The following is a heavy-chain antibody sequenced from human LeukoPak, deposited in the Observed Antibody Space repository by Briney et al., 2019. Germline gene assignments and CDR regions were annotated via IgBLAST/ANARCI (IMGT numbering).Heavy chain of an antibody. CDR3: ARDAKDLWSGHFEL. CDR1: GGSFSGHY. J-gene: IGHJ4*02. D-gene: IGHD3-3*01. V-gene: IGHV4-34*01. CDR2: IDHSGNT. Sequence: SETLSLTCDVSGGSFSGHYWSWIRQPPGKGLEWIGEIDHSGNTNYNPSLKRRVTISIDTSKNQFSLKLSSVTAADTAVYYCARDAKDLWSGHFELWGQGTLVTVS.